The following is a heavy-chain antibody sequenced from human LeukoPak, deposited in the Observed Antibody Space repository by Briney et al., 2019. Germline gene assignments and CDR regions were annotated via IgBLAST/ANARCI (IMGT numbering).Heavy chain of an antibody. D-gene: IGHD3-22*01. CDR1: GFTVSSNY. CDR3: AREFDYDSYYYGMDV. Sequence: PGGSLRLSCAASGFTVSSNYMSWVRQAPGKGLEWVSVIYSGGSTYYADSVKGRFTISRDNSKNTLYLQMNSLRAEDTAVYYCAREFDYDSYYYGMDVWGQGTTVTVSS. CDR2: IYSGGST. V-gene: IGHV3-53*01. J-gene: IGHJ6*02.